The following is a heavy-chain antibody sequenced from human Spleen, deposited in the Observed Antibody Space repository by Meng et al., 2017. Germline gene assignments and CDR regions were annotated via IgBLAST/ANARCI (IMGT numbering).Heavy chain of an antibody. Sequence: GGSLRLSCAASGFTFSSYAMSWVRQAPGKGLEWVSVISNRGGSTDSADSVKGRFTISRDNPKNTLYLQMSSLRAEDTAVYYCMADASTVAPHYYYGMDIWGQGTTVTVSS. J-gene: IGHJ6*02. D-gene: IGHD4-23*01. CDR3: MADASTVAPHYYYGMDI. CDR1: GFTFSSYA. V-gene: IGHV3-23*01. CDR2: ISNRGGST.